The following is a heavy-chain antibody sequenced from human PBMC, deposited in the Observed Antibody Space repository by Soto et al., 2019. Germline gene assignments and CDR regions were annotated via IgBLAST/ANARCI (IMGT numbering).Heavy chain of an antibody. J-gene: IGHJ4*02. CDR3: TTGGGVRYDILTGPPANAY. V-gene: IGHV3-15*07. Sequence: GGSLRLSCAASGFTFSNAWMNWVRQAPGKGLEWVGRIKSKTDGGTTDYAAPVKGRFTISRDDSKNTLYLQMNSLKTEDTAVYYCTTGGGVRYDILTGPPANAYWGQGTLVTVSS. CDR1: GFTFSNAW. D-gene: IGHD3-9*01. CDR2: IKSKTDGGTT.